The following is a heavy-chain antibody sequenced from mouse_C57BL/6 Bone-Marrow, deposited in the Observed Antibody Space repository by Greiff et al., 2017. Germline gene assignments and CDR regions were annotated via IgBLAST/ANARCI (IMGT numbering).Heavy chain of an antibody. CDR1: GFNFKDDN. J-gene: IGHJ2*01. CDR2: IDPENGDT. Sequence: VQLQQSGAELVRPGASVKLSCTASGFNFKDDNMHWVKQRPEQGLEWIGWIDPENGDTEYASKFQGKATITADTSSNTAYRQLSSLTSEDTAVYYCTTIMTTGDWGKGTTLTVSS. CDR3: TTIMTTGD. D-gene: IGHD1-2*01. V-gene: IGHV14-4*01.